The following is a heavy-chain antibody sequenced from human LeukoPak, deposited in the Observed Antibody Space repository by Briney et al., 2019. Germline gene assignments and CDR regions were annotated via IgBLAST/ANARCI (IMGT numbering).Heavy chain of an antibody. CDR3: ARGLTHLAAAGRVFDY. V-gene: IGHV4-61*02. Sequence: PSETLSLTCTVSGGSISSGSYYWRWIRQPAGKGLEWIGRIYTSGSTNYNPSLKSRVTISVDTSKNQFSLKLSSVTAADTAVYYCARGLTHLAAAGRVFDYWGQGTLVTVSS. D-gene: IGHD6-13*01. J-gene: IGHJ4*02. CDR2: IYTSGST. CDR1: GGSISSGSYY.